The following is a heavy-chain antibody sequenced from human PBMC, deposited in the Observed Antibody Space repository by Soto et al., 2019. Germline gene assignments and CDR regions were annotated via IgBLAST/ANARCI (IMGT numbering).Heavy chain of an antibody. D-gene: IGHD3-22*01. Sequence: PGGSLRLSCAASGFTFSSYPVSWVRQAPGKGPEWIASISGSGSTIYYADSVKRRFTISRDNSKNKLDLQMSSLRAEDTAVYYCAKVFYYYDSSGYYYFDYWGQGNLVNVSS. CDR1: GFTFSSYP. CDR3: AKVFYYYDSSGYYYFDY. J-gene: IGHJ4*02. CDR2: ISGSGSTI. V-gene: IGHV3-23*01.